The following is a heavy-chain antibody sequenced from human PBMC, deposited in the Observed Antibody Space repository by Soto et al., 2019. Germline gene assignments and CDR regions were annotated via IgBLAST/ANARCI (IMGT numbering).Heavy chain of an antibody. CDR1: GGTFSSYA. CDR3: ARGGVGAIFDI. CDR2: IIPIFGTA. Sequence: GASVKVSCKASGGTFSSYAISWVRQAPGQGLEWMGGIIPIFGTANYAQKSQGRVTITADESTSTAYMELSSLRSEDTAVYYCARGGVGAIFDIWGQGTMVTVPS. J-gene: IGHJ3*02. V-gene: IGHV1-69*13. D-gene: IGHD1-26*01.